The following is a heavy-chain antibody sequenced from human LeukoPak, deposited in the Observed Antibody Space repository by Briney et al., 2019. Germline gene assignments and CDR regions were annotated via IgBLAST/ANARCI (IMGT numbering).Heavy chain of an antibody. V-gene: IGHV3-7*01. J-gene: IGHJ1*01. Sequence: GGSLRLSCAASGFSFSTFWMSWVRQAPGRGLEWVANTKGDDSEKYYVESVQGRFTISRDNAKNSLYLHMNSLRAEDTALYYCARSGYSYALDHWGQGSLVVVSS. CDR2: TKGDDSEK. D-gene: IGHD5-18*01. CDR1: GFSFSTFW. CDR3: ARSGYSYALDH.